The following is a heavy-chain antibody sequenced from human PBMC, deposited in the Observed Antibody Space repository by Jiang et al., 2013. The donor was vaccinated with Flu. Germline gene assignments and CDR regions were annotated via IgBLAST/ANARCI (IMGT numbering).Heavy chain of an antibody. D-gene: IGHD5-12*01. J-gene: IGHJ4*02. V-gene: IGHV4-31*02. CDR3: ARDRGGYAYYFDY. Sequence: LKSRVTISVDTSKNQFSLKLSSVTAADTAVYYCARDRGGYAYYFDYWGQGTLVTVSS.